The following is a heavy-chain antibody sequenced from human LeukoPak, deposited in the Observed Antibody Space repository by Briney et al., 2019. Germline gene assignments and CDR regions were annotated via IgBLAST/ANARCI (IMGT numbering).Heavy chain of an antibody. D-gene: IGHD1-26*01. Sequence: KSSETLSLTCTVSGGSISSYYWSWIRQPPGKGLEWIGYIYYSGSTNYNPSLKGRVTISVDTSKNQFSLKLSSVTAADTAVYYCAREGVGADDAFDIWGQGTMVTVSS. CDR2: IYYSGST. CDR3: AREGVGADDAFDI. CDR1: GGSISSYY. J-gene: IGHJ3*02. V-gene: IGHV4-59*01.